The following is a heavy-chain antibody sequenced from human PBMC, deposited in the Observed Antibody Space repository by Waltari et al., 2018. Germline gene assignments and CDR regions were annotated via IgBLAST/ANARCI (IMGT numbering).Heavy chain of an antibody. CDR3: ARRDLGFAFDV. CDR1: GGTFGSYS. CDR2: IIPIYGRP. V-gene: IGHV1-69*12. D-gene: IGHD1-26*01. J-gene: IGHJ3*01. Sequence: VHLVQSGAEMRKPGSSVKVSCKASGGTFGSYSIAWVRQAAGQGLEWLGGIIPIYGRPQYANNFQGRVTLTADASTTTVFLEMSGLRAEDTAIYFCARRDLGFAFDVWGQGTLVIVS.